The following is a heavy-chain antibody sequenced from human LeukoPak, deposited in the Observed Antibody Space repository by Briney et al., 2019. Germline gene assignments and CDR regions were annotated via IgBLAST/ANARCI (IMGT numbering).Heavy chain of an antibody. CDR1: GFTFGDYA. D-gene: IGHD3-22*01. J-gene: IGHJ4*02. V-gene: IGHV3-49*03. Sequence: GRSLRLSCTGSGFTFGDYAMSWFRQAPGKGLEWVGFIRSKAYGGTTEYAASVKGRFTISRDDSKSIAYLRMNSLKTEDTAVYYCTSGYDSSGHDDYWGQGTLVTVSS. CDR2: IRSKAYGGTT. CDR3: TSGYDSSGHDDY.